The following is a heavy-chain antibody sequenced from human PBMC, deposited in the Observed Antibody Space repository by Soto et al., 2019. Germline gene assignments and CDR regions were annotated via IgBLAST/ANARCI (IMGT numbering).Heavy chain of an antibody. CDR2: IYYSGST. D-gene: IGHD3-22*01. CDR1: GGSISSGDYY. Sequence: SETLSLTCTVSGGSISSGDYYWSWIRQPPGKGLEWIGYIYYSGSTYYNPSLKSRVTISVDTSKNQFSLKLSSVTAADTAVYYCAREEATYYYDSSGYYPHSDYWGQGTLVTVSS. J-gene: IGHJ4*02. CDR3: AREEATYYYDSSGYYPHSDY. V-gene: IGHV4-30-4*01.